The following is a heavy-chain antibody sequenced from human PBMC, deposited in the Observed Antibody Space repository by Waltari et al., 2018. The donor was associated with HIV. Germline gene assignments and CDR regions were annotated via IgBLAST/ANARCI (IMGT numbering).Heavy chain of an antibody. CDR2: ISSSSFNI. CDR1: GFSFGDYP. V-gene: IGHV3-11*06. Sequence: EQLVESGGGMVNPGGSGRPSGEASGFSFGDYPINWFRQAPGKGLEWIAYISSSSFNIKYADSVRGRFTISRDNTQNSLSLQMNNLIDEDTADYFCARDTLNFFFGLDLWGHGTPVTVSS. J-gene: IGHJ6*02. CDR3: ARDTLNFFFGLDL.